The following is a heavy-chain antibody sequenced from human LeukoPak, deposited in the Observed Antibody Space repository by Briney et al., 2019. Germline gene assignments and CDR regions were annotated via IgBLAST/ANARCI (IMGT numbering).Heavy chain of an antibody. V-gene: IGHV3-30-3*01. CDR2: ISYDGSNK. J-gene: IGHJ4*02. CDR3: VRDRGTYRPIDY. CDR1: GFTFSSYA. Sequence: GGSLRLSCAASGFTFSSYAMHWVRQAPGKGLEWVAVISYDGSNKYYADSVKGRFTISRDNAQNSLYLQMNSLRAEDTAIYYCVRDRGTYRPIDYWGQGTLVTVSS. D-gene: IGHD1-26*01.